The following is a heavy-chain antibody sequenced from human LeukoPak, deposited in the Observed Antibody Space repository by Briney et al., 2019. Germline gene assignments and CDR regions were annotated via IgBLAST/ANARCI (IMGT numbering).Heavy chain of an antibody. D-gene: IGHD1-26*01. CDR2: ISWNSGSI. CDR3: AKDGGSYWGGDY. Sequence: PGGSLRLSCAASGFTFDDYAMHWVRHAPGKGLEWVSGISWNSGSIGYADSVKGRFTISRDNAKNSLYLQMNSLRAEDTALYYCAKDGGSYWGGDYWGQGTLVTVSS. J-gene: IGHJ4*02. V-gene: IGHV3-9*01. CDR1: GFTFDDYA.